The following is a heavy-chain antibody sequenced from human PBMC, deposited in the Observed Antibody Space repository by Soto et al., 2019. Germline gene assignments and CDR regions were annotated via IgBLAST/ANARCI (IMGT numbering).Heavy chain of an antibody. CDR1: EFTVSNTY. Sequence: GESLNISCAASEFTVSNTYMSWVRQAPGKGLEWVSLIHSGGSTYYADSVKGRFTISRDNSKNTLYLQMDSLRAEDTAVYYCARDRDTNSWYYYWGQGTLVTVSS. J-gene: IGHJ4*02. CDR2: IHSGGST. V-gene: IGHV3-66*01. D-gene: IGHD6-13*01. CDR3: ARDRDTNSWYYY.